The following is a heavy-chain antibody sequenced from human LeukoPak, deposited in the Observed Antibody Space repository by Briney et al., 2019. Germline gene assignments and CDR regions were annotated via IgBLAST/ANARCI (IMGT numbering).Heavy chain of an antibody. Sequence: GGSLSLSCAASGFTFSSYAMSWVRQAPGKGLEWVSAISGSGGSTYYADSVKGRFTISRDNSNNTLYLQMNSLRAEDTAVYYCAKHVGGYDYYYMDVWGKGTTVTVSS. J-gene: IGHJ6*03. V-gene: IGHV3-23*01. CDR3: AKHVGGYDYYYMDV. CDR1: GFTFSSYA. CDR2: ISGSGGST. D-gene: IGHD3-10*02.